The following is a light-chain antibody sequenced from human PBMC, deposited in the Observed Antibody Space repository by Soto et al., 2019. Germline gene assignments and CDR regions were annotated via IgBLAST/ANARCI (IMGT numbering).Light chain of an antibody. CDR1: QSVRVN. CDR3: LQYNTWPYT. CDR2: DAS. V-gene: IGKV3-15*01. Sequence: EVVMTQSPGTLSVSPGEGATLSCRASQSVRVNLAWYQHRPGQAPRPLIYDASTRAIGVPARFSGRGSETECPLTISGLQSEDFGFYYCLQYNTWPYTFGRGTKLEI. J-gene: IGKJ2*01.